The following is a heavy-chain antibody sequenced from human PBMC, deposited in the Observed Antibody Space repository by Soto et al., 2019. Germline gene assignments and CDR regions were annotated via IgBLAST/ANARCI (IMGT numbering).Heavy chain of an antibody. CDR3: ARALDSSGYYQNGAFDI. CDR1: GYTFTSYA. V-gene: IGHV1-3*01. J-gene: IGHJ3*02. Sequence: ASVKVSCKASGYTFTSYAMHWVRQAPGQRLEWMGWINAGNGNTKYSQKFQGRVTITRDTSASTAYMELSSLRSEDTAVYYCARALDSSGYYQNGAFDIWGQGTMVTVSS. D-gene: IGHD3-22*01. CDR2: INAGNGNT.